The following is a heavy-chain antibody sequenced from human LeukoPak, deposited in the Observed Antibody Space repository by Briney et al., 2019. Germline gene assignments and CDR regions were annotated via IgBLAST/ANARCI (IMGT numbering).Heavy chain of an antibody. Sequence: GESLRLSCAASGFTFSTYWMSWVRQAPGKGLEWVANIKEDGSEIYYLDSVKGRFTISRDNAKNSLYLQMNSLRAEDTAVYYCARVIGFGWFDPWGQGTLVTVSS. CDR2: IKEDGSEI. V-gene: IGHV3-7*01. CDR3: ARVIGFGWFDP. D-gene: IGHD3-3*01. CDR1: GFTFSTYW. J-gene: IGHJ5*02.